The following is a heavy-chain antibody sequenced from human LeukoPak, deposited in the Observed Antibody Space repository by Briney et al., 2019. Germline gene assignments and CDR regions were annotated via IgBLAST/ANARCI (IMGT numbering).Heavy chain of an antibody. J-gene: IGHJ4*02. D-gene: IGHD3-22*01. Sequence: GGSLRLSCAVSGFTVSGNYMSWVRQAPGKGLEWVSLIYSGGTTYYADSVKGRFTISRDNSKNTLYLQMNSLRAEDTAVYYCAKASAMIVVVSKHFDYWGQGTLVTVSS. CDR2: IYSGGTT. CDR3: AKASAMIVVVSKHFDY. V-gene: IGHV3-53*01. CDR1: GFTVSGNY.